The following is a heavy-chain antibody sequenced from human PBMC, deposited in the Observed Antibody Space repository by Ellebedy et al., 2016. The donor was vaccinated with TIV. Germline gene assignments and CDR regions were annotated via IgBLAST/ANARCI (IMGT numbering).Heavy chain of an antibody. Sequence: KVSXXASGYSFTSYWIAWVRQMPGEGLEWMGIIYPGDSDTRYSPSFQGQVTISADKSISTAYLQWSSLKASDTAIYYCARHLGRVNWNSGDALDMWGRGTTVTVSS. D-gene: IGHD1-7*01. J-gene: IGHJ3*02. CDR1: GYSFTSYW. V-gene: IGHV5-51*01. CDR3: ARHLGRVNWNSGDALDM. CDR2: IYPGDSDT.